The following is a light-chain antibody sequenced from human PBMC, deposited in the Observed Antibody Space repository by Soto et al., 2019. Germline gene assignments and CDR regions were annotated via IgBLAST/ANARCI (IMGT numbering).Light chain of an antibody. V-gene: IGKV1-5*01. CDR3: QQYNSYSLNA. CDR2: DAS. CDR1: QSISGW. J-gene: IGKJ2*01. Sequence: DIQMTQSPYTLSPSVGDRVSITCRASQSISGWLAWYQQKPGKAPKLLIYDASSLESGVPSRFSGSGSGTEFSLTISRLQQDEFSTDYCQQYNSYSLNAFGQGTKLEIK.